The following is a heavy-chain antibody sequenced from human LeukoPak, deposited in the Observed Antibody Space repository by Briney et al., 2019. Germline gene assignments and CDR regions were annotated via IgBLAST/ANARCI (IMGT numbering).Heavy chain of an antibody. CDR1: GGSISSYY. V-gene: IGHV4-59*01. Sequence: SENLSRTCTVSGGSISSYYWSWIRQPPGKGLEWIGYIYCSGSTNYNPSLKSRVTISVDTSKNQFSLKLSSVTAADTAVYYCARAALGYCSSTSCYTGYAFDIWGQGTMVTVSS. D-gene: IGHD2-2*02. CDR3: ARAALGYCSSTSCYTGYAFDI. J-gene: IGHJ3*02. CDR2: IYCSGST.